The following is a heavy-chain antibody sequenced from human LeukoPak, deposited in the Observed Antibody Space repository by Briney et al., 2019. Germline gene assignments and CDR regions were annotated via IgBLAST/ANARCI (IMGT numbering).Heavy chain of an antibody. D-gene: IGHD5-24*01. Sequence: GGSLRLPCAASGFTVSSNYMSWVRQAPGKGLEWVSVIYSGGSTYYADSVKGRFTISRHNSKNTLYLQMNSLRAEDTAVYYCASSLSRDGYNYYFDYWGQGTLVTVSS. CDR3: ASSLSRDGYNYYFDY. CDR2: IYSGGST. J-gene: IGHJ4*02. CDR1: GFTVSSNY. V-gene: IGHV3-53*04.